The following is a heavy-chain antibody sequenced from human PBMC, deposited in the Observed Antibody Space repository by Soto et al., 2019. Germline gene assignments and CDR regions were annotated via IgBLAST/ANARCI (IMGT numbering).Heavy chain of an antibody. CDR3: ARDNPRSSGWDV. CDR2: ISSSSSTI. V-gene: IGHV3-48*02. Sequence: EVQLVESGGGLVQPGGSLRLSCEASGFTLSSYSMNWARQAPGQGLEWVSYISSSSSTIYYADSVKGGFTISRDNAKNSLYLQMNSLRDEDTAVYYCARDNPRSSGWDVWGQGTTVTVSS. J-gene: IGHJ6*02. CDR1: GFTLSSYS.